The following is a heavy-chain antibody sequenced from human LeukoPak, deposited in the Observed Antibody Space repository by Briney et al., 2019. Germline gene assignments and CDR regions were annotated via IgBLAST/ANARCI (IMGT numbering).Heavy chain of an antibody. V-gene: IGHV4-59*12. CDR1: GGSISSYY. CDR2: IYYSGST. Sequence: PSETLSLTCTVSGGSISSYYWSWIRQPPGKGLEWIGYIYYSGSTNYNPSLKSRVTISVDTSKNQFSLNLRSGTAADTAVYYCARDSPFSDALDIWGQGTMVTVSS. J-gene: IGHJ3*02. CDR3: ARDSPFSDALDI.